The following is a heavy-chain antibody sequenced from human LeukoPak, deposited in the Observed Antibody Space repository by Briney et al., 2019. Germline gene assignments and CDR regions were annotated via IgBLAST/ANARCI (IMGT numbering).Heavy chain of an antibody. CDR2: IWYDGSNK. J-gene: IGHJ4*02. CDR3: AKVSGYSYGPFDY. V-gene: IGHV3-33*06. Sequence: GRSLRLSCAASGFTFSSCGMHWVRQAPGKGLEWVAVIWYDGSNKYYADSVKGRFTISRDNSKNTLYLQMNSLRAGDTAVYYCAKVSGYSYGPFDYWGQGTLVTVSS. CDR1: GFTFSSCG. D-gene: IGHD5-18*01.